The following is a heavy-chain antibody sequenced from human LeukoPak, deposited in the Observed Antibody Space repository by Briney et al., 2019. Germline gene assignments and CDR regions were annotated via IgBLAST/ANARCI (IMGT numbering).Heavy chain of an antibody. J-gene: IGHJ4*02. CDR1: GFPFSGYW. CDR3: TRVGYIDEGIDY. V-gene: IGHV3-7*04. Sequence: GGSLRLSCVASGFPFSGYWMTWVRQAPGKGLEWVADIKQDGSKKSYVDSVKGRFTISRDNAKNSLYLQMNSLRAEDTAIYYCTRVGYIDEGIDYWGQGTLVTVSS. D-gene: IGHD5-24*01. CDR2: IKQDGSKK.